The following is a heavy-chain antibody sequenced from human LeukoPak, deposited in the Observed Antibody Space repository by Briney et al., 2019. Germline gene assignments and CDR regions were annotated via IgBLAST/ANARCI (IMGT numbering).Heavy chain of an antibody. CDR2: INHSGST. CDR3: ARGRPYYDFWSGSRRWFDP. Sequence: SETLSLTCAVYGGSFSGYYWSWIRQSPGKGLEWIGEINHSGSTNYNPSLKSRVTISVDTSKNQFSLKLSSVTAADTAVYYCARGRPYYDFWSGSRRWFDPWGQGTLVTVSS. CDR1: GGSFSGYY. D-gene: IGHD3-3*01. V-gene: IGHV4-34*01. J-gene: IGHJ5*02.